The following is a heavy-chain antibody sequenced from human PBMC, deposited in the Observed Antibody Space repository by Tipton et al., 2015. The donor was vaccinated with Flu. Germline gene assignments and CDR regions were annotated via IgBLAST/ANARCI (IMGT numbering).Heavy chain of an antibody. V-gene: IGHV1-46*01. J-gene: IGHJ4*02. CDR2: IYPSGGGT. D-gene: IGHD3-10*01. CDR3: ARDRGFGAYTFDY. CDR1: GYTFTNYN. Sequence: QVQLVQSGAEVKKPGASVRISCTASGYTFTNYNMHWVRQAPGQGPEWMGNIYPSGGGTTYAQRFQGRVTLARDKSTSTVYMELSSLRSEDTAFYYCARDRGFGAYTFDYWGQGTLVTVAS.